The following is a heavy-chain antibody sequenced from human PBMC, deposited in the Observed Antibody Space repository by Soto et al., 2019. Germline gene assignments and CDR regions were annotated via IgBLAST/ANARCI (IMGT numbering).Heavy chain of an antibody. CDR2: TIPPSGSP. V-gene: IGHV1-69*06. D-gene: IGHD6-19*01. CDR1: AGTFSGYA. J-gene: IGHJ4*02. CDR3: ARVPSDSTGWYGDS. Sequence: QMQLVQSGAEVKKAGSSVNVSCKASAGTFSGYAVTWVRQAPGQGLEWLGLTIPPSGSPTYAQRFRGRITITADKSSTTTYMELTNLISDDTAVYYCARVPSDSTGWYGDSWGQGTLVTVSS.